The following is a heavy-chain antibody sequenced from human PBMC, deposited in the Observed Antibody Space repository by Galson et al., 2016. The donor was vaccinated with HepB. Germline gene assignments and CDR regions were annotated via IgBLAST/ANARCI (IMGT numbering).Heavy chain of an antibody. V-gene: IGHV4-61*03. CDR3: ARLLRQTEY. D-gene: IGHD1-14*01. Sequence: SETLSLTCSVSGGSVSSGSYYRSWIRQSPGKGLEMLGYVQYSGTTNYNPSLKSRVTISVAPSKTHFSLTLTSVTAADTAVYYCARLLRQTEYWGQGTLVTVSS. CDR1: GGSVSSGSYY. J-gene: IGHJ4*02. CDR2: VQYSGTT.